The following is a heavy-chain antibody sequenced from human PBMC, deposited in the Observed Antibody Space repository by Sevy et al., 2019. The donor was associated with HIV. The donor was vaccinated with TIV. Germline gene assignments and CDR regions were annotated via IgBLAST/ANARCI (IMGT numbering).Heavy chain of an antibody. Sequence: GESLKISCKGSGYSFTSYWIAWVRQMPGKGLEWMGIIYPGDSDTRYSPSFQGQVTISADKSISTAYLQWSSLKASDTAMDYWASYGSNHEDRYNRFDPWGRGTLVTVSS. CDR3: ASYGSNHEDRYNRFDP. D-gene: IGHD3-22*01. J-gene: IGHJ5*02. V-gene: IGHV5-51*01. CDR2: IYPGDSDT. CDR1: GYSFTSYW.